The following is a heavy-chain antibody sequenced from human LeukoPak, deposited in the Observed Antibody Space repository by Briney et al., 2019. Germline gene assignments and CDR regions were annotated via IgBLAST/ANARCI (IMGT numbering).Heavy chain of an antibody. J-gene: IGHJ6*04. D-gene: IGHD2-15*01. CDR1: GFTFSSYG. V-gene: IGHV3-48*03. CDR3: ARACSGGSCYTGYYYGMDV. CDR2: ISSSGSTI. Sequence: GGSLRLSCAASGFTFSSYGMNWVRQAPGKGLEWVSYISSSGSTIYYADSVKGRFTISRDNAKNSLYLQMNSLRAEDTAVYYCARACSGGSCYTGYYYGMDVWGKGTTVTVSS.